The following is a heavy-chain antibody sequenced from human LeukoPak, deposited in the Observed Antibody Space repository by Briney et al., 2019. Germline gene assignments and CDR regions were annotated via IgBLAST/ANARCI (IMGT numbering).Heavy chain of an antibody. CDR2: IRYDETNE. J-gene: IGHJ4*02. D-gene: IGHD7-27*01. V-gene: IGHV3-30*02. CDR3: ARDLAWGAFDY. Sequence: GGSLRLSCAASGFNFNTYGMYWVRQAPGKGLEWVAFIRYDETNEYYADSVKGRFTISRDNSKNTLSLQMNSLRVEDTAVYYCARDLAWGAFDYWGQGTLVTVSS. CDR1: GFNFNTYG.